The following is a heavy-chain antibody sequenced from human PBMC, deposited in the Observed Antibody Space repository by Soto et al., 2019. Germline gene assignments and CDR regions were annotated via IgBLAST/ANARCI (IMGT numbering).Heavy chain of an antibody. CDR3: ARVSILRYFDWSKGGFDP. D-gene: IGHD3-9*01. J-gene: IGHJ5*02. Sequence: SETLSLTCAVYGGSFSGYYWSWIRQPPGKGLEWIGEINHSGSTNYNPSLKSRVTISADTSKNQFSLKLSSVTAADTAVYYCARVSILRYFDWSKGGFDPWGQGTLVTVSS. CDR2: INHSGST. V-gene: IGHV4-34*01. CDR1: GGSFSGYY.